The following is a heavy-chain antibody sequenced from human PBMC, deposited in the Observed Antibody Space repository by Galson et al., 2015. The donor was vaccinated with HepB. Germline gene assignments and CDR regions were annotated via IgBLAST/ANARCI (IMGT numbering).Heavy chain of an antibody. CDR1: GYTVTNSF. CDR3: AGGLTGGTRHLLDI. Sequence: SVKVSCKASGYTVTNSFFHWVRQAPGQGLEWMGIINPSSDSTTYVQKFQGRFTLTSDTSTNIVYMDLSSLRFEDTAVYFCAGGLTGGTRHLLDIWGQGTVVTVSS. V-gene: IGHV1-46*01. J-gene: IGHJ3*02. D-gene: IGHD2-8*02. CDR2: INPSSDST.